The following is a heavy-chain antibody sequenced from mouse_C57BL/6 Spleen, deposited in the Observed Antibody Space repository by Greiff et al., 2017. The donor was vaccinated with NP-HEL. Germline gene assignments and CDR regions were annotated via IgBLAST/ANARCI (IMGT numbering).Heavy chain of an antibody. CDR2: ISDGGSYT. Sequence: EVQLVESGGGLVKPGGSLKLSCAASGFTFSSYAMSWVRQTPEKRLEWVATISDGGSYTYYPDNVKGRFTISRDNAKNNLYLQMSHLKSEDTARYYGARVDSNYAMDDWGQGTSVTVSS. CDR1: GFTFSSYA. J-gene: IGHJ4*01. D-gene: IGHD2-5*01. V-gene: IGHV5-4*01. CDR3: ARVDSNYAMDD.